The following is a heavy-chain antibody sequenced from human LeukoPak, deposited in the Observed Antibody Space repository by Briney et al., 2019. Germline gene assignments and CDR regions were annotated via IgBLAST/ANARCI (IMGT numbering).Heavy chain of an antibody. CDR2: ISRDGGST. D-gene: IGHD4-17*01. CDR1: GFTFDDYA. J-gene: IGHJ6*03. CDR3: AKDISYGDYYYYYYMDV. Sequence: GGSLRLSCAASGFTFDDYAMHWVRQAPGKGLEWVSLISRDGGSTYYADSVKGRFTISRDNSKNSLYLQMNSLRAEDTALYYCAKDISYGDYYYYYYMDVWGKGTTVTVSS. V-gene: IGHV3-43D*03.